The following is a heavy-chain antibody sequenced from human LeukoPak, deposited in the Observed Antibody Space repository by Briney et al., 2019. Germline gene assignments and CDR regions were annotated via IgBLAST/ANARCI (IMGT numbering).Heavy chain of an antibody. CDR2: IYYSGST. D-gene: IGHD3-22*01. V-gene: IGHV4-39*01. Sequence: SETLSLTCTVAGGSISSSSYYWGWIRQPPGKGLEWIGSIYYSGSTYHNPSLKSRVTISVDTSKNQFSLKLSSVTAADTAVYYCARVPYYYDSSFDYWGQGTLVTVSS. CDR3: ARVPYYYDSSFDY. CDR1: GGSISSSSYY. J-gene: IGHJ4*02.